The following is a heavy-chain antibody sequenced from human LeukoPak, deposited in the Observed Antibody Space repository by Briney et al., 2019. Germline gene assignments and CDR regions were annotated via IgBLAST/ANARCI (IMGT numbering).Heavy chain of an antibody. V-gene: IGHV4-59*01. D-gene: IGHD3/OR15-3a*01. CDR2: IYYSGST. Sequence: SETLSLTCTVSGGSISSYHWSWIRQPPGKGLEWIGYIYYSGSTNYNPSLKSRVTISVDTSKNQFSLKLSSVTAADTAVYYCAREGGIFGPIDYWGQGTLVTVSS. CDR3: AREGGIFGPIDY. J-gene: IGHJ4*02. CDR1: GGSISSYH.